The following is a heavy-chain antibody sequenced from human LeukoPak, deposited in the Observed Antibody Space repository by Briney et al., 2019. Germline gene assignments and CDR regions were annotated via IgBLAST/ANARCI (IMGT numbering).Heavy chain of an antibody. V-gene: IGHV4-4*07. CDR2: IYSSGST. D-gene: IGHD3-22*01. CDR1: GGSISSYY. Sequence: NPSETLSLTCTVSGGSISSYYWNWIRQPAGKGLEWIGRIYSSGSTNYNPSLKSRVTMSVDTSKNQFSLKLNSVTAADTAVYYCARGRQDVNMIVVVMAGVSYYLDVWSKGTTVTVS. J-gene: IGHJ6*03. CDR3: ARGRQDVNMIVVVMAGVSYYLDV.